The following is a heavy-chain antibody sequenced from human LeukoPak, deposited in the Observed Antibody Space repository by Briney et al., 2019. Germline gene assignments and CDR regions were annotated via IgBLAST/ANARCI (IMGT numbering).Heavy chain of an antibody. CDR3: ARGVYNFWSGYPQNWFVP. J-gene: IGHJ5*02. Sequence: SETLSLTCTVSGTSISSGDYYWSWIRQPPGKGLEWIGYISYSGSTYYKPSLKSRLTISIDTSKNQFSLKLSSVTAADTAAYYCARGVYNFWSGYPQNWFVPWGQGILVTVSS. D-gene: IGHD3-3*01. V-gene: IGHV4-30-4*08. CDR1: GTSISSGDYY. CDR2: ISYSGST.